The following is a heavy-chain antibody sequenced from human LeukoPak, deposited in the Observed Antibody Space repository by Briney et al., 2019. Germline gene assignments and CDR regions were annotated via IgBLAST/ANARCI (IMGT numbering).Heavy chain of an antibody. J-gene: IGHJ4*02. CDR1: RFTFNTYA. CDR2: ISGNGDIT. D-gene: IGHD6-13*01. V-gene: IGHV3-23*01. Sequence: PGGSLRLSCAASRFTFNTYAVNWVRQAPGKGLEWVSAISGNGDITYYADSVRGRFTISRDNSKNTLYLQMNSLRAEDTAVYYCARGLTYSSSFFDYWGQGTLVTVSS. CDR3: ARGLTYSSSFFDY.